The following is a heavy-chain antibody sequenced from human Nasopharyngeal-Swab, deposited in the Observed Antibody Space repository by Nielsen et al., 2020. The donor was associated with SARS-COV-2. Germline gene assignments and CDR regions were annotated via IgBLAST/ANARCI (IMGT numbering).Heavy chain of an antibody. Sequence: GESLKISCAASGFTFSDYGMSWVRLAPGKGLERVSAITASGNSRYYADSVEGRFTISRDNSKNTLYLQMNSLRAEDTAVYYCARDRGIAVAGTHYYYGMDVWGQGTTVTVSS. V-gene: IGHV3-23*01. CDR2: ITASGNSR. J-gene: IGHJ6*02. CDR1: GFTFSDYG. D-gene: IGHD6-19*01. CDR3: ARDRGIAVAGTHYYYGMDV.